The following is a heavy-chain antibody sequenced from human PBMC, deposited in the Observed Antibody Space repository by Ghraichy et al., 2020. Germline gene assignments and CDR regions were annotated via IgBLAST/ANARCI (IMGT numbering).Heavy chain of an antibody. CDR3: ARLIRPYSSSSDFDY. CDR1: GGSISSSSYY. CDR2: IYYSGST. J-gene: IGHJ4*02. D-gene: IGHD6-6*01. Sequence: SQTLSLTCTVSGGSISSSSYYWGWIRQPPGKGLEWIGSIYYSGSTYYNPSLKSRVTISVDTSKNQFSLKLSSVTAADTAVYYCARLIRPYSSSSDFDYWGQGTLVTVSS. V-gene: IGHV4-39*01.